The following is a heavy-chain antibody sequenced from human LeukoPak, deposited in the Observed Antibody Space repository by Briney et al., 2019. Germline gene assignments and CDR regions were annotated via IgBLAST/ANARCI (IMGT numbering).Heavy chain of an antibody. V-gene: IGHV4-34*01. CDR3: ARGSSSWYKDNWFDP. J-gene: IGHJ5*02. Sequence: SETLSLTCAVYGGSFSGYYWSWIRQPPGKGLEWIGETNHSGSTNYNPSLKSRVTISVDTSKNQFSLKLSSVTAADTAVYYCARGSSSWYKDNWFDPWGQGTLVTVSS. CDR1: GGSFSGYY. CDR2: TNHSGST. D-gene: IGHD6-13*01.